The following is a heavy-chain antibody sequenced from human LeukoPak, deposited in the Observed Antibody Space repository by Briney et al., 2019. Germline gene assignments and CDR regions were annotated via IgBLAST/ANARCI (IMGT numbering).Heavy chain of an antibody. Sequence: PGGSLRFSCAASGFTFSSYGMHWFRRAPGKGLEGVAFIRLDASNKYSADSVKGRFTIYRDNSKNTLYLQMNSLRAEDTAVYYCAKDIVVVPALHDAFDIWGQGTMVTVSS. CDR2: IRLDASNK. CDR3: AKDIVVVPALHDAFDI. V-gene: IGHV3-30*02. D-gene: IGHD2-2*01. CDR1: GFTFSSYG. J-gene: IGHJ3*02.